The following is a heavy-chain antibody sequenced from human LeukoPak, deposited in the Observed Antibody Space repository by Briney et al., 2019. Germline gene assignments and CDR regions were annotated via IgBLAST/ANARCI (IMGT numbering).Heavy chain of an antibody. Sequence: PGGSLRLSCAASGFTVSTSYMSWVRQAPGKGPEWVSVIYSGGNSYYADSVKGRFTISRDNSKNTLYLQMNSLRAEDTAVYYCARGRVVDGFDYWGQGTLVTVPS. CDR2: IYSGGNS. V-gene: IGHV3-53*01. CDR3: ARGRVVDGFDY. CDR1: GFTVSTSY. D-gene: IGHD3/OR15-3a*01. J-gene: IGHJ4*02.